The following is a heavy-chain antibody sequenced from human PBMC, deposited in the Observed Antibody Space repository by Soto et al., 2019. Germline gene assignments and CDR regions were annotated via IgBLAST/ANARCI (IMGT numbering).Heavy chain of an antibody. Sequence: ASVKVSCKASGYTFTSYGISWVRQAPGQGLEWMGWISAYNGNTNYAQKLQGRVTMTTDTSTSTAYMELRSLRSDDTAVYYCARGELVGVPAAIGNYYYGMDVWGQGTTVTVSS. CDR3: ARGELVGVPAAIGNYYYGMDV. CDR1: GYTFTSYG. J-gene: IGHJ6*02. CDR2: ISAYNGNT. D-gene: IGHD2-2*01. V-gene: IGHV1-18*01.